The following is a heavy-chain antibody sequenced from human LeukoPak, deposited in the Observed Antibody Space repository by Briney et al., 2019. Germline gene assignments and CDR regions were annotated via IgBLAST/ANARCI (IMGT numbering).Heavy chain of an antibody. D-gene: IGHD2-8*01. J-gene: IGHJ5*02. CDR3: ARDIPKNGGWFDP. CDR1: GGTFSSYA. CDR2: IIPIFGTA. V-gene: IGHV1-69*01. Sequence: SVKVSCKASGGTFSSYAISWVRQAPGQGLEWIGGIIPIFGTANYAQKFQGRVTITADESTSTAYMELSSLRSEDTAVYYCARDIPKNGGWFDPWGQGTLVTVSS.